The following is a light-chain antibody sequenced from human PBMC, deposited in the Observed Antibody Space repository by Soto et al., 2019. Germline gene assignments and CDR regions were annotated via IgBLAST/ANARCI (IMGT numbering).Light chain of an antibody. J-gene: IGLJ3*02. CDR3: SSYAGWVNWV. CDR2: AVT. Sequence: QSVLTQPPSASGSPGQSVTISCTGTRSDVGGYNYVSWYQQYPGKAPKLIIYAVTERPSGVPDRFSGSKSGNTASLTVSGLHTEDEADYYCSSYAGWVNWVFGGGTKLTVL. V-gene: IGLV2-8*01. CDR1: RSDVGGYNY.